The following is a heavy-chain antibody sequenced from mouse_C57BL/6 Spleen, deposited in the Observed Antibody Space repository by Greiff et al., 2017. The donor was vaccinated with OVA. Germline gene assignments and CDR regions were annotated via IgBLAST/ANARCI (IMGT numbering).Heavy chain of an antibody. Sequence: VQLQESGPELVKPGASVKISCKASGYAFSSSWMNWVKQRPGTGLEWIGRIYPGDGDTNYNGKFKGKATLTADKSSSTAYMQLSSLTSEDSAVYFCARYYGNYFYYAMDYWGQGTSVTVSS. V-gene: IGHV1-82*01. D-gene: IGHD2-1*01. CDR1: GYAFSSSW. J-gene: IGHJ4*01. CDR3: ARYYGNYFYYAMDY. CDR2: IYPGDGDT.